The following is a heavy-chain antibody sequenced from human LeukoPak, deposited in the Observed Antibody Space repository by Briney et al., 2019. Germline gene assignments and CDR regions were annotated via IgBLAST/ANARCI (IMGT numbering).Heavy chain of an antibody. CDR1: GFIFNSYS. Sequence: GGSLRLSCAASGFIFNSYSMNWVRQAPGKGLEWISYINSDSSSIYYADSVKGRFTISRDNAKNSLYLQMNSLKAEDTAVYYCAREGRLRPSHIDYWGQGTLVTVSS. V-gene: IGHV3-48*01. CDR2: INSDSSSI. J-gene: IGHJ4*02. D-gene: IGHD2-15*01. CDR3: AREGRLRPSHIDY.